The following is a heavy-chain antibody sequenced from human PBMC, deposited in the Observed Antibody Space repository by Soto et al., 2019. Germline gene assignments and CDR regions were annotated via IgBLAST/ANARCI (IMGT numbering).Heavy chain of an antibody. CDR1: GYTFTSYG. D-gene: IGHD5-18*01. J-gene: IGHJ6*03. CDR2: ISAYNSNT. Sequence: ASVKVSCKASGYTFTSYGISWVRQAPGQGLEWMGWISAYNSNTNYAQKLQGRVTMTTDTSTSTAYMELRSLRSDDTAVYYCARTVDGTAMVTENYYYYYYMDVWGKGTTVTVSS. CDR3: ARTVDGTAMVTENYYYYYYMDV. V-gene: IGHV1-18*01.